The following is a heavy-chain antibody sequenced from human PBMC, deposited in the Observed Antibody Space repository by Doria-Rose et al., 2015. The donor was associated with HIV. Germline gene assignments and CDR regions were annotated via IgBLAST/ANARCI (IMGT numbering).Heavy chain of an antibody. CDR1: GVSLSSPGMG. Sequence: ESGPVLVKPTETLTLTCTVSGVSLSSPGMGVSWIRQPPGKALAWLCNTISDDDRSYKTSLKSRLTISRGTSKSQVVLTMTDMDPVDTATYYCARIKSSRWYHKYYFDFWGQGALVIVSA. CDR2: TISDDDR. D-gene: IGHD6-13*01. CDR3: ARIKSSRWYHKYYFDF. V-gene: IGHV2-26*01. J-gene: IGHJ4*02.